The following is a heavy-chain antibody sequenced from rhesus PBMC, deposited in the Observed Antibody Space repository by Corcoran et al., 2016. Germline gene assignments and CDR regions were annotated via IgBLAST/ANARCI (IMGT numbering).Heavy chain of an antibody. Sequence: EVQLVESGGGLVQPGGSRRVSCAASGFTFSNHYMYWVCQAPGKGPEGVGFIKSKAYGGTAEDTAYMEGRFTISRDDSKRIAYLQMSSLKTEDTAVYYCTGSYYDSGYPGGSLDVWGRGVLVTVSS. V-gene: IGHV3-6*01. CDR2: IKSKAYGGTA. CDR1: GFTFSNHY. D-gene: IGHD3-28*01. CDR3: TGSYYDSGYPGGSLDV. J-gene: IGHJ5-2*02.